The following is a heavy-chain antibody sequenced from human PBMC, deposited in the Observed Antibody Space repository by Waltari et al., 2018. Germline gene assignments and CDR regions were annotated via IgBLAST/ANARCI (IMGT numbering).Heavy chain of an antibody. CDR2: IPDSGST. CDR3: ARTSGAAAGKFDY. V-gene: IGHV4-59*01. CDR1: GTSISNYY. Sequence: QVQLQESGPGLVKPSETLSLTCTVSGTSISNYYWTWIRQPPGKGREWIGYIPDSGSTSYNPSPKSRVTISGDTSKNHFSLKLSSVTAADTAVYYCARTSGAAAGKFDYWGQGTLVTVSS. D-gene: IGHD6-13*01. J-gene: IGHJ4*02.